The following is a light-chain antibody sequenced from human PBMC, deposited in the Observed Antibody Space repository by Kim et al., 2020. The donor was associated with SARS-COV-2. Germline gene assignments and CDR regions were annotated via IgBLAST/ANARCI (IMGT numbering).Light chain of an antibody. Sequence: SSELTQDPAVSVALGQTVRITCQGDGLRTYYASWYQQKPGQAPVRVIHGKNKRPSGIPDRFSGSSSGNTASLTITGAQAEDEADYYCYSWDSGDNHYWVFGGGTQLTVL. CDR2: GKN. V-gene: IGLV3-19*02. CDR3: YSWDSGDNHYWV. CDR1: GLRTYY. J-gene: IGLJ3*02.